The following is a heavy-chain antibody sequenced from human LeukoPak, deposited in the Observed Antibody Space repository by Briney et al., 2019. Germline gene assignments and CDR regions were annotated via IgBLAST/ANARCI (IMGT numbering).Heavy chain of an antibody. V-gene: IGHV7-4-1*02. CDR3: ARDTDYGVDYAFDI. D-gene: IGHD2-21*01. J-gene: IGHJ3*02. CDR2: INTNTGNP. CDR1: GCTFTSYA. Sequence: GASVKVSCKASGCTFTSYAMNWVRQAPGQGLEWMGWINTNTGNPTYAQGFTGRFVFSLDTSVSTAYLQISSLKAEDTAVYYCARDTDYGVDYAFDIWGQGTMVTVSS.